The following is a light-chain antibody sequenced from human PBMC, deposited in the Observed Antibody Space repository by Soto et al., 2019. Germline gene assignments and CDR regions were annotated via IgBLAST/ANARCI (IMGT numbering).Light chain of an antibody. CDR2: ENN. Sequence: QSVLTQPPSVSEAPGQKVTISCTGSSSNIGAGYDAHWYQQVPGTAPKLLIYENNNRPSGVPDRFSGSKSGTSASLAITGLQDEDEAEYYCQSYDSSRSGYVFGTGTKLTVL. J-gene: IGLJ1*01. CDR3: QSYDSSRSGYV. V-gene: IGLV1-40*01. CDR1: SSNIGAGYD.